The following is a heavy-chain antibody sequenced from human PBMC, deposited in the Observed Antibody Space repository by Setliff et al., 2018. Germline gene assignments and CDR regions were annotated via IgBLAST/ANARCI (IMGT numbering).Heavy chain of an antibody. CDR3: ARDSNYEGAYDY. V-gene: IGHV5-51*01. CDR2: IYPGDSDT. CDR1: EYTFTNYW. Sequence: PGESLKISCKASEYTFTNYWIGWVRQMPGKGLEWMGLIYPGDSDTRYSPSFQGQVTISADKSISTAYLQWSSLKASDTAMYYCARDSNYEGAYDYWGQGTLVTVSS. J-gene: IGHJ4*02. D-gene: IGHD4-4*01.